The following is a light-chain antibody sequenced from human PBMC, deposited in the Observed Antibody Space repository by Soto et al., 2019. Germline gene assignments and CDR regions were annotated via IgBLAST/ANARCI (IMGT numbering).Light chain of an antibody. CDR2: AAY. V-gene: IGKV1-27*01. CDR3: QKYDNAPLT. CDR1: QDISTY. Sequence: DIQMTQAPSSLSASVGDRVTITCRARQDISTYLAWYQQKPGKVPKLLISAAYTLQSGVTPRFSGSGSGTDFNLTISSLQPEDVATYYCQKYDNAPLTFGGGNKVEIK. J-gene: IGKJ4*01.